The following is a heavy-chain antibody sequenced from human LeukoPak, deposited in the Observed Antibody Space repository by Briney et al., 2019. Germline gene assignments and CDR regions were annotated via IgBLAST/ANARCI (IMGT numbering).Heavy chain of an antibody. CDR2: ISYDGSNK. CDR1: GFTFSSYA. J-gene: IGHJ5*02. V-gene: IGHV3-30*04. CDR3: ARDREGIVLMVYATGFENWFDP. Sequence: GGSLRLSCAASGFTFSSYAMHWVRQAPGKGLEWVAVISYDGSNKYYADSVKGRFTISRDNSKNTLYLQMNSLRAEDTAVYYCARDREGIVLMVYATGFENWFDPWGQGTLVTVSS. D-gene: IGHD2-8*01.